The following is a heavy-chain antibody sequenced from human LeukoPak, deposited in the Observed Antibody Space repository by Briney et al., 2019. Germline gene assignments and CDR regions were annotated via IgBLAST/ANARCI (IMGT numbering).Heavy chain of an antibody. Sequence: SETLSLTCTVSGGSISSYYWSWIRQPPGKGLEWIGHIYYSGNTNYNPSLKSRVTISIDTSKNQFSLRLSSVTAADTAVYYCARGVPAAVTNYFDYWGQGTLVTVSS. CDR3: ARGVPAAVTNYFDY. CDR2: IYYSGNT. D-gene: IGHD2-2*01. CDR1: GGSISSYY. J-gene: IGHJ4*02. V-gene: IGHV4-59*01.